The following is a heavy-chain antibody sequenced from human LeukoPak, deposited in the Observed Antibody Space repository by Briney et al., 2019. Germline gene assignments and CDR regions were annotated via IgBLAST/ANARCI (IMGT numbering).Heavy chain of an antibody. CDR3: AKDRNFSPLWFGELLPDFDY. J-gene: IGHJ4*02. CDR2: ISGSGGST. V-gene: IGHV3-23*01. Sequence: GGSLRLSCAASGFTFSSYAMSWVRQAPGKGLEWVSAISGSGGSTYYADSVKGRFTISRDNSKNTLYLQMNSLRAEDTAVYYCAKDRNFSPLWFGELLPDFDYWGQGTLVTVSS. D-gene: IGHD3-10*01. CDR1: GFTFSSYA.